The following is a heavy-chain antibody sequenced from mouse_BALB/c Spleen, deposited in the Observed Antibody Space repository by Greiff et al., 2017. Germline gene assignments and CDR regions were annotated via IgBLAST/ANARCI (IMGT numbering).Heavy chain of an antibody. CDR2: IYPGNSDT. CDR3: TRLGGNYWYFDV. Sequence: VQLQQSGTVLARPGASVKMSCKASGYSFTSYWMHWVKQRPGQGLEWIGAIYPGNSDTSYNQKFKGKAKLTAVTSASTAYMELSSLTNEDSAVYYCTRLGGNYWYFDVWGAGTTVTVSS. CDR1: GYSFTSYW. J-gene: IGHJ1*01. V-gene: IGHV1-5*01. D-gene: IGHD2-1*01.